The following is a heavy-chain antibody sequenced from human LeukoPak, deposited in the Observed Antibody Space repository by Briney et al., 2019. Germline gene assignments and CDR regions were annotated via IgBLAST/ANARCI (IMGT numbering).Heavy chain of an antibody. CDR2: INHSGST. CDR3: ARPHSTFFDQDAAYYFDY. J-gene: IGHJ4*02. V-gene: IGHV4-34*01. D-gene: IGHD3-9*01. Sequence: PSETLSLACTVSGGSISSYYWSWIRQSPGKGLEWIGEINHSGSTNYNPSLESRVTMSVDTSQNHFSLELRSVTAADAAVYYCARPHSTFFDQDAAYYFDYWGQGTLVTISS. CDR1: GGSISSYY.